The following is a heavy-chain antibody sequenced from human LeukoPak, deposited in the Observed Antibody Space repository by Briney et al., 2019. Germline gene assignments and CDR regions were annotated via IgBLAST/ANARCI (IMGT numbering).Heavy chain of an antibody. D-gene: IGHD3-9*01. CDR1: GYTFTSYD. CDR2: MNPNSGNT. CDR3: ARGVIRYFDWLLSVQYNWFDP. J-gene: IGHJ5*02. V-gene: IGHV1-8*01. Sequence: GASVKVSCKASGYTFTSYDINWVRQATGQGLEWMGWMNPNSGNTGYAQKFQGGVTMTRNTSISTAYMELSSLRSQDTAVYYCARGVIRYFDWLLSVQYNWFDPWGQGTLVTVSS.